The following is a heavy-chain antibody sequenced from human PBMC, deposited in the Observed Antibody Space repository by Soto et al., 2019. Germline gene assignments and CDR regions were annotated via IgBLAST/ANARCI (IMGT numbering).Heavy chain of an antibody. Sequence: GGSLRLSCAASGFTFSNAWMSWVRQAPGKGLEWVGRIKSKTDGGTTDYAAPVKGRFTISRDDSKNTLYLQMNSLKTEDTAVYYCTTESYYDILTGYEWLDPWGQGTLVTVSS. D-gene: IGHD3-9*01. V-gene: IGHV3-15*01. CDR1: GFTFSNAW. CDR3: TTESYYDILTGYEWLDP. J-gene: IGHJ5*02. CDR2: IKSKTDGGTT.